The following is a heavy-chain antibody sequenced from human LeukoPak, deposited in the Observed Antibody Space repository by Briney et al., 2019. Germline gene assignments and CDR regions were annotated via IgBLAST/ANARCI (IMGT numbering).Heavy chain of an antibody. J-gene: IGHJ4*02. Sequence: SETLSLTCTVSGGSISSYYWNWIRQPPGKGLEWIGYIYYSGSTNYNPSLKSRVTISVDTSKNQFSLRLSSVTAADTAVYYCARDLYGGTSATFDYWGQGTLVTVSS. CDR3: ARDLYGGTSATFDY. CDR1: GGSISSYY. CDR2: IYYSGST. D-gene: IGHD4-23*01. V-gene: IGHV4-59*01.